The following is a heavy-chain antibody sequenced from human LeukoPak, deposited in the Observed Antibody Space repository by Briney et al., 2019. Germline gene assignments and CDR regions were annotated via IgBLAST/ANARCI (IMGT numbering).Heavy chain of an antibody. J-gene: IGHJ4*02. CDR3: ARDHFGSLDS. CDR1: GFSVTTDSYC. V-gene: IGHV4-61*01. D-gene: IGHD3-10*01. Sequence: SETLSLTCTISGFSVTTDSYCWGWIRQPPGKGLEWIGYDYCGGNTNYDPSLKRRVTISVDTSKNQFSLTLTSVTAADTAVYFCARDHFGSLDSWGQGILVTVSS. CDR2: DYCGGNT.